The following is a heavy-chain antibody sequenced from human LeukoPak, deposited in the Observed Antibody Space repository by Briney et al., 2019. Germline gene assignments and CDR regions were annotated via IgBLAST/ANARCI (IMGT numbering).Heavy chain of an antibody. J-gene: IGHJ4*02. CDR1: GFTFSSYA. V-gene: IGHV3-23*01. D-gene: IGHD2-15*01. CDR3: AKDLRDVVVVLPVIVY. CDR2: ISGSGGST. Sequence: GGSLRLSCAASGFTFSSYAMSWVRQAPGKGLEWVSGISGSGGSTYYADFVKGRFTISRDNSKNPLYLQMNSLRAEDTAVYYCAKDLRDVVVVLPVIVYWGQGTLVTVSS.